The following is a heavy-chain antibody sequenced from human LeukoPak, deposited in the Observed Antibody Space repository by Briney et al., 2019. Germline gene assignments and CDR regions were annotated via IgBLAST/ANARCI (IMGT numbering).Heavy chain of an antibody. V-gene: IGHV3-33*01. Sequence: GGPLRLSCAASGFTFSSYGMHWVRQAPGKGLEWVAVIWYDGSNKYYADSVKGRFTISRDNSKNTLYLQMNSLRAEDTAVYYCARGGDYCDTQGAFDIWGQGTMVTVSS. CDR3: ARGGDYCDTQGAFDI. D-gene: IGHD4-17*01. J-gene: IGHJ3*02. CDR2: IWYDGSNK. CDR1: GFTFSSYG.